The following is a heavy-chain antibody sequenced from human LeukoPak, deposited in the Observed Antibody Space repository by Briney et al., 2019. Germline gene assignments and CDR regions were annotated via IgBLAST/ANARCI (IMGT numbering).Heavy chain of an antibody. J-gene: IGHJ4*02. Sequence: SEPLSLTCTVCGCSISNYHGRWIRQPPGKGLEWIGHFYYSGCTKYNPSLTSPVTISLDQCKNHSFLTLSSVTAADTAVYYCARTLMGRLFDYWGQGTLVTVSS. CDR3: ARTLMGRLFDY. D-gene: IGHD2-8*01. CDR1: GCSISNYH. V-gene: IGHV4-59*08. CDR2: FYYSGCT.